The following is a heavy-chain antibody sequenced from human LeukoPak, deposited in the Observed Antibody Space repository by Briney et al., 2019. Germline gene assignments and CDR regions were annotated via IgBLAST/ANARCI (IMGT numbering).Heavy chain of an antibody. CDR2: INHSGST. D-gene: IGHD3-22*01. J-gene: IGHJ3*02. Sequence: SETLSLTCAVYGGSFSGYYWSWIRQPPGKGLEWIGEINHSGSTNYNPSLKSRVTISVDTSKNQFSLKLSSVTAADTAFYYCARENFYDSSGPQGDAFDIWGQGTMVTVSS. V-gene: IGHV4-34*01. CDR1: GGSFSGYY. CDR3: ARENFYDSSGPQGDAFDI.